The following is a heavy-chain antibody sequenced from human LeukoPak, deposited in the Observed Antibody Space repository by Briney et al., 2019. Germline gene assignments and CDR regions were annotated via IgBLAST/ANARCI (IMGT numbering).Heavy chain of an antibody. CDR1: GFIFSNYW. CDR2: IKYDGSEK. Sequence: GGSLRLSCAASGFIFSNYWMSWVRQAPGKGLEWVANIKYDGSEKYYVDSVKGRFTISRDNGKNSLYLQMNSLRAEDTAVYFCARDGAAAGLYFDLWGQGTLVTVSS. D-gene: IGHD6-13*01. V-gene: IGHV3-7*01. CDR3: ARDGAAAGLYFDL. J-gene: IGHJ4*01.